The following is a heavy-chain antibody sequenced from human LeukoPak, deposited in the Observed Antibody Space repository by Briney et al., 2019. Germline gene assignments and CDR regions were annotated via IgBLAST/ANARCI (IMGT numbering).Heavy chain of an antibody. D-gene: IGHD6-19*01. Sequence: GASVKVSSKAPGYTFTSYGISWVRQAPGQGLEWMGWISAYNGNTNYAQKLQGRVTMTTDTSTSTAYMELRSLRSDDTAVYYCERRRRYSSGWNLDYWGQGTLVTVSS. CDR1: GYTFTSYG. V-gene: IGHV1-18*04. CDR3: ERRRRYSSGWNLDY. CDR2: ISAYNGNT. J-gene: IGHJ4*02.